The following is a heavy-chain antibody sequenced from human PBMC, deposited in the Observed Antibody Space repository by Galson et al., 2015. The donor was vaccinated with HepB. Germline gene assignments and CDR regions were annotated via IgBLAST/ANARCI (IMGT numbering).Heavy chain of an antibody. CDR3: AREGSGYSPFDC. Sequence: LSLTCTVSGDSISSDPHNWTWIRQHPGKGLEWIGYISYSGSTYYNPSLESRLTISVDTSKNQFSLKLTSVTAADTAVYYCAREGSGYSPFDCWGQGTLVTVSS. J-gene: IGHJ4*02. D-gene: IGHD3-22*01. V-gene: IGHV4-31*03. CDR2: ISYSGST. CDR1: GDSISSDPHN.